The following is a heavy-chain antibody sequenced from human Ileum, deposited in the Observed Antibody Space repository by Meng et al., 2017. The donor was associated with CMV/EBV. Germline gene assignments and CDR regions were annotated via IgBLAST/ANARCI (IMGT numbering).Heavy chain of an antibody. CDR2: VSYEQNKM. V-gene: IGHV3-30-3*01. J-gene: IGHJ5*02. CDR3: ARDLYSDGWYNYLDP. CDR1: GFMFSASG. Sequence: GGSLRLSCAASGFMFSASGMHWVNQAPGKGLEWVAMVSYEQNKMYYIDPVKGRFTISRDNSKNTLYLQMNGLRNDDTAVYYCARDLYSDGWYNYLDPWGQGTLVTVSS. D-gene: IGHD6-19*01.